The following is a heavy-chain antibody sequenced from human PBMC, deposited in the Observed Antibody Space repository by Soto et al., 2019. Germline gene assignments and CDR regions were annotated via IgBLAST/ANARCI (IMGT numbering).Heavy chain of an antibody. CDR1: GGSISSNKW. D-gene: IGHD2-2*01. CDR2: IYHSGST. Sequence: SETLSLTGAVYGGSISSNKWWSWVRQPPGKGLEWIGEIYHSGSTNYNPSLKSRVTISLDKSKNQFPLKLTSVTAADSAVYYCARDDHIVVVPTSLGAMDVWGQGTTVTVSS. V-gene: IGHV4-4*02. CDR3: ARDDHIVVVPTSLGAMDV. J-gene: IGHJ6*02.